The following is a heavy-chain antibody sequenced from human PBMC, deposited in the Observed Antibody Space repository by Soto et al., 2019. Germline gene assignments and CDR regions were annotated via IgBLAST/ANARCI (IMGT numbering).Heavy chain of an antibody. CDR3: AKAPQTVAGAGLGY. CDR1: GYTFTSYG. V-gene: IGHV1-18*04. CDR2: ISGYNGDT. D-gene: IGHD6-13*01. Sequence: KVSCKASGYTFTSYGISWVRQAPGQGLEWMGWISGYNGDTNYAQKFQGRVTMTTDTSTSTAYMELRSLRSDDTAVYYCAKAPQTVAGAGLGYWGQGNIVTVYS. J-gene: IGHJ4*02.